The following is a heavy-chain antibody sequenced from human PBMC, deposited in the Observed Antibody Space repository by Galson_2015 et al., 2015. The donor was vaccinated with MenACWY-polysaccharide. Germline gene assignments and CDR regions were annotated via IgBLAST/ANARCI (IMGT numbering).Heavy chain of an antibody. V-gene: IGHV3-15*01. CDR1: GFTFSNAW. D-gene: IGHD3-22*01. J-gene: IGHJ6*02. CDR2: IKSKTDGGTT. Sequence: SLRLSCAASGFTFSNAWMSWVRQAPGKGLEWVGRIKSKTDGGTTDYAAPVKGRFTISRDDSKNTLYLQMNSLKTEDTAVYYCTTEERYYYDSSGYGYYYYGMDVWGQGTTVTVSS. CDR3: TTEERYYYDSSGYGYYYYGMDV.